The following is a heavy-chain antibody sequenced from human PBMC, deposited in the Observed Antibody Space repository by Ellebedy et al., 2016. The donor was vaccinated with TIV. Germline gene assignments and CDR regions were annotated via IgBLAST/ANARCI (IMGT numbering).Heavy chain of an antibody. V-gene: IGHV4-59*11. CDR2: IYYSGST. CDR3: AREISYSYGMDV. Sequence: MPSETLSPTCTVSGGSITGHFWSWIRQPPGKGLEWIGYIYYSGSTTYNPSLKSRVTISVDTSKNQFSLKLSSVTAADAAVLYCAREISYSYGMDVWGQGTTVTVSS. J-gene: IGHJ6*02. D-gene: IGHD3-3*01. CDR1: GGSITGHF.